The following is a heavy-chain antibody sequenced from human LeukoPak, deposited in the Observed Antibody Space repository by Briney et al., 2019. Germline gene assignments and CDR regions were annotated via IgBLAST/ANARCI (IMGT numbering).Heavy chain of an antibody. CDR2: ISSSSNYI. V-gene: IGHV3-21*01. Sequence: GGSLRLSCAATGFTFSSDSMNWVRQAPGKGLEWVSSISSSSNYIFYADSVKGRFTISRDNAKNSLYLQMNSLRVEATAVSYCARGGVSIAVTGTGGFDYWGQGTLVTVSS. CDR1: GFTFSSDS. CDR3: ARGGVSIAVTGTGGFDY. D-gene: IGHD6-19*01. J-gene: IGHJ4*02.